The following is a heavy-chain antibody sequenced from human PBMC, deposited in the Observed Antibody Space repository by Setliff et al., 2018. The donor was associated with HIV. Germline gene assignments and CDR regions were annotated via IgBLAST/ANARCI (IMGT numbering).Heavy chain of an antibody. CDR2: INSASGGT. J-gene: IGHJ3*02. CDR3: ARDFLHVFDI. Sequence: ASVKVSCKASGYTFTDYYIHWVRQAPGQGLEWMGWINSASGGTNYAQNFQGRVTVTRDTSINTAYVELNSLKSDDTAVYYCARDFLHVFDIWGQGTMVTVSS. V-gene: IGHV1-2*02. CDR1: GYTFTDYY.